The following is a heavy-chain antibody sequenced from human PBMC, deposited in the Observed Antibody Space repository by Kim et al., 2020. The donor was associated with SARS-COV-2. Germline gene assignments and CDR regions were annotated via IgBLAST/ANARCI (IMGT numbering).Heavy chain of an antibody. D-gene: IGHD1-7*01. J-gene: IGHJ4*02. CDR3: GELPPGY. CDR2: AHTYDT. Sequence: AHTYDTQYAPSLRGRLTISRDDSKNFLFLQMNNLMPEDTAVYYCGELPPGYWGQGTVVTVSS. V-gene: IGHV3-72*01.